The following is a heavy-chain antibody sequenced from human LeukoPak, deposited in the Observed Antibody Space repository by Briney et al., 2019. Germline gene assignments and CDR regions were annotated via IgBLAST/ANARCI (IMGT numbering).Heavy chain of an antibody. CDR2: INHSGST. J-gene: IGHJ4*02. CDR1: GGSFSGYY. CDR3: SRGLPSIAGAVFYL. Sequence: SETLSLTCAVYGGSFSGYYWSWIRQPPGKGLEWIGEINHSGSTNYNPSLKSRVTISVDTSKNQLSLKLSSVTSSDTRRYYRSRGLPSIAGAVFYLWGQGTL. D-gene: IGHD3-3*02. V-gene: IGHV4-34*01.